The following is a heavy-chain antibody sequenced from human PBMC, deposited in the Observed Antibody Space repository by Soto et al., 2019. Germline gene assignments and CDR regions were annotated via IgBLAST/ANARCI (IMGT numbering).Heavy chain of an antibody. CDR2: ISSSSSYI. CDR3: ARGPYDFWSGYYTRDDY. J-gene: IGHJ4*02. V-gene: IGHV3-21*01. D-gene: IGHD3-3*01. CDR1: GFTFSSYS. Sequence: GGSLRLSCAASGFTFSSYSMNWVRQAPGKGLEWVSSISSSSSYIYYADSVKGRFTISRDNAKNSLYLQMNSLRAEDTAVYYCARGPYDFWSGYYTRDDYWGQGTLVTVSS.